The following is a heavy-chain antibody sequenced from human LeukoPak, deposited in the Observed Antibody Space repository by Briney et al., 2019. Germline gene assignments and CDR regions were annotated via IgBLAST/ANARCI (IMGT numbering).Heavy chain of an antibody. CDR1: GFTFSTYA. V-gene: IGHV3-23*01. CDR2: ISGSGGGT. CDR3: AKDPPPADV. J-gene: IGHJ6*04. Sequence: GGSLRLSCAASGFTFSTYAMSWVRQAAGKGLEWVSLISGSGGGTYYADSVKGRFTISRDNSKNTLYLQMNSLRAEDTAVYYCAKDPPPADVWGKGTTVTVSS.